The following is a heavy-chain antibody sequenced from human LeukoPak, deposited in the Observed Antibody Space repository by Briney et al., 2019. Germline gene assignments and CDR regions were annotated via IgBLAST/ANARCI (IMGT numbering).Heavy chain of an antibody. CDR2: ISAYNGNT. CDR3: ARDRGSYYAYNWFDP. V-gene: IGHV1-18*01. Sequence: ASVKVSCKASGYTFTSYGISWVRQAPGQGLEWMGWISAYNGNTNYAQKLQGRVTMTTDTSTSTAYMELRSLRSDDTAVYYCARDRGSYYAYNWFDPWSQGTLVTVSS. CDR1: GYTFTSYG. J-gene: IGHJ5*02. D-gene: IGHD1-26*01.